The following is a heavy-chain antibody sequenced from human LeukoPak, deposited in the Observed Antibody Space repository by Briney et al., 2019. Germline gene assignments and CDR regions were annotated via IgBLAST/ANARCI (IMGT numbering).Heavy chain of an antibody. V-gene: IGHV4-39*01. J-gene: IGHJ4*02. CDR1: GGSISSSGYY. CDR3: ARPHDYGDYVDFED. D-gene: IGHD4-17*01. Sequence: PSETLSLTCTVSGGSISSSGYYWGWIRQPPGKGLEWIGSIYDSGSTYYNPSLKSRVTISVDTSKNQFSLKLSSVTAADTAVYYCARPHDYGDYVDFEDWGQGTLVTVSS. CDR2: IYDSGST.